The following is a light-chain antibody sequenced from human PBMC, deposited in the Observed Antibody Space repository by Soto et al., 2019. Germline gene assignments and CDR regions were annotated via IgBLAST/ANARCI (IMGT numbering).Light chain of an antibody. CDR2: AAP. J-gene: IGKJ4*01. CDR3: QQSDTFPAT. V-gene: IGKV1D-12*01. Sequence: DIQMTQSPSSVSASVGDRVTITCRASQGIRSWLAWYQQRPGKAPKLLISAAPSLQSAVPSRFSGSGSGTEFTLTISSLQPDDFATYYCQQSDTFPATFGVGTKVEIK. CDR1: QGIRSW.